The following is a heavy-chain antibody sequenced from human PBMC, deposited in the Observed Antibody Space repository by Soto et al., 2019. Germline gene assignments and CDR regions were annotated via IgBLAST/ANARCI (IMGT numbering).Heavy chain of an antibody. Sequence: SETLSLTCTVSGGSISSYYWSWIRQPPWKGLEWIGYIYYSGSTNYNPSLKSRVTISVDTSKNQFSLKLSSVTAADTAVYYCARGHSSGWIDAFDIWGQGTMVTVSS. CDR1: GGSISSYY. V-gene: IGHV4-59*01. D-gene: IGHD6-19*01. J-gene: IGHJ3*02. CDR3: ARGHSSGWIDAFDI. CDR2: IYYSGST.